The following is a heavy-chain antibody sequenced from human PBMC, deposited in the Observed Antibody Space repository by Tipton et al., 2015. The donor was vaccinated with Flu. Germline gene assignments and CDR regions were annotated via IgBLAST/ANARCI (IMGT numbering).Heavy chain of an antibody. CDR2: FYPSGTS. D-gene: IGHD3-10*02. Sequence: TLSLTCTVSTFSVSGIVYWGWVRQPPGKGLEWLGSFYPSGTSYYNPSLKSRVTISLDTSKGHSSLNLRSVTAADTAVYYCARLSYYDVDLKNFYFDYWGQGALVTVSS. CDR3: ARLSYYDVDLKNFYFDY. J-gene: IGHJ4*02. V-gene: IGHV4-38-2*02. CDR1: TFSVSGIVY.